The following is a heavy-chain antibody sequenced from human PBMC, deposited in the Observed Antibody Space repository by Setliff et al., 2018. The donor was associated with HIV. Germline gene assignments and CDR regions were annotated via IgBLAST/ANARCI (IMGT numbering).Heavy chain of an antibody. CDR3: ARLSIPAYYYMDV. CDR1: GGSFSSYT. D-gene: IGHD2-21*01. Sequence: SVKVSCKASGGSFSSYTISWIRQAPGQGLEWMGGIMPIFGTTNYAQRFQGRVTITTDKSTSTVYMELSSLRSEDTAVYYCARLSIPAYYYMDVWGKGTTVTVSS. J-gene: IGHJ6*03. V-gene: IGHV1-69*05. CDR2: IMPIFGTT.